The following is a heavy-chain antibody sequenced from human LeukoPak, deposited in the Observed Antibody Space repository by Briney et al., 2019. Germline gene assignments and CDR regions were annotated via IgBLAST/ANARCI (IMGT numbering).Heavy chain of an antibody. V-gene: IGHV3-48*01. CDR1: GFTFSSYS. J-gene: IGHJ4*02. D-gene: IGHD3-3*01. Sequence: GGSLRLSYSASGFTFSSYSMNWVRQAPGQGLEWVSYISSSSSTIYYADSVKGRFTISRDNAKNSLYLQMNSLRAEDTAVYYCARGTYYDFWSGYYTLHYWGQGTLVTVSS. CDR3: ARGTYYDFWSGYYTLHY. CDR2: ISSSSSTI.